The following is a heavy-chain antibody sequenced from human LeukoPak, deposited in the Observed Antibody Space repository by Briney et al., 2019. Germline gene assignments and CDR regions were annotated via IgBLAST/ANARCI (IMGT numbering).Heavy chain of an antibody. CDR2: ISGSGGST. CDR1: GFTFSNYA. CDR3: ARKTDSGGQGDY. Sequence: PGGSLRLSCAASGFTFSNYAMNWVRQAPGKGLEWVSGISGSGGSTYYADSVKGRFTISRDNSKKTLYLQMNSLRAEDTAVYYCARKTDSGGQGDYWGPGTLVTVSS. V-gene: IGHV3-23*01. D-gene: IGHD3-22*01. J-gene: IGHJ4*02.